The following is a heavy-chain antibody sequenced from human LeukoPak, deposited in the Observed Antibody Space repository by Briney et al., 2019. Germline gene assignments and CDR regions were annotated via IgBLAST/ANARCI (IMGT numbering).Heavy chain of an antibody. Sequence: SVKVSCKASGGTFSSYAISWVRQAPGQGLEWMGGIIPIFGTANYAQKFQGRVTITADKSTSTAYMELSSLRSEDTAVYYCASYIVGPTLDYWGQGTLVTVSS. J-gene: IGHJ4*02. CDR3: ASYIVGPTLDY. CDR1: GGTFSSYA. V-gene: IGHV1-69*06. D-gene: IGHD1-26*01. CDR2: IIPIFGTA.